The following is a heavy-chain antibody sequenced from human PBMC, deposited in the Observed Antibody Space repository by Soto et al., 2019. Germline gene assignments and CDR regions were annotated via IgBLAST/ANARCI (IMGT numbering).Heavy chain of an antibody. Sequence: ASVKVSCKASGYTFTSYGISWVRQAPGQGLEWMGWISAYNGNTNYAQKFQGRVSMTADKSTSTAYMDLNSLRSDDTAVYYCARASDYGGNSTPYYYYYYGMDVWGQGTTVTVSS. D-gene: IGHD4-17*01. V-gene: IGHV1-18*04. CDR1: GYTFTSYG. J-gene: IGHJ6*02. CDR2: ISAYNGNT. CDR3: ARASDYGGNSTPYYYYYYGMDV.